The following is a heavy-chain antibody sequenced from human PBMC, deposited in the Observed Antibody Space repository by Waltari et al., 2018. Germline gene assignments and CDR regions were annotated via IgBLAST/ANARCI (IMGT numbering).Heavy chain of an antibody. CDR2: ISWNSGSI. Sequence: EVQLVESGGGLVQPGRSLRLSCAASGFTFDDYAMHWVRQAPGKGLEWVSGISWNSGSIGYADSVKGRFTISRDNAKNSLYLQMNSLRAEDTALYYCAKDSRYYDSSGNSGWGQGTLVTVSS. J-gene: IGHJ4*02. CDR3: AKDSRYYDSSGNSG. V-gene: IGHV3-9*01. CDR1: GFTFDDYA. D-gene: IGHD3-22*01.